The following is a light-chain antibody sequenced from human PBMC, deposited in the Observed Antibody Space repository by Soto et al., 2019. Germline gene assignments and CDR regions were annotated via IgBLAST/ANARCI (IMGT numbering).Light chain of an antibody. CDR3: QQYGTSPPDT. CDR2: GTS. J-gene: IGKJ2*01. V-gene: IGKV3-20*01. Sequence: EIVLTQSPGTLSLSPGERATLSCRASQSVSSGYVAWYQQKPGQAPRLLIYGTSNRPTGIPDRFSGSGSGTDFTLTISRLEPGDFAVYYCQQYGTSPPDTFGQGTKLEIK. CDR1: QSVSSGY.